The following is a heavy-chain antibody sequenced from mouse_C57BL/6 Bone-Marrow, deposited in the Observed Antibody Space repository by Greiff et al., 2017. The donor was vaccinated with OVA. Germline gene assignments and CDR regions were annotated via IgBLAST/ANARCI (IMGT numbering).Heavy chain of an antibody. Sequence: QVQLQQPGTELVKPGASVKLSCKASGYTFTSYWMHWVKQRPGQGLEWIGNINPSNGGTNYNEKFKSKATLTVDTSSSTAYMQLSSLTSEDSAVYYCARRGITTVDWYFDVWGTGTTVTVSS. V-gene: IGHV1-53*01. J-gene: IGHJ1*03. CDR3: ARRGITTVDWYFDV. D-gene: IGHD1-1*01. CDR2: INPSNGGT. CDR1: GYTFTSYW.